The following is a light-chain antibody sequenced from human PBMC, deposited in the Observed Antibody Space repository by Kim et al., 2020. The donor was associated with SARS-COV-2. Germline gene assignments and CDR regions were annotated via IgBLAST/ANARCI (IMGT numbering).Light chain of an antibody. CDR3: QQYGGSPYT. Sequence: PGERATLSCRASLSVRSNYLAWYQQKPGQAPRLLIYGASNRATGIPDRFSGSGSGTDFTLTINRLEPEDFAVYYCQQYGGSPYTFGQGTKLEI. CDR2: GAS. V-gene: IGKV3-20*01. J-gene: IGKJ2*01. CDR1: LSVRSNY.